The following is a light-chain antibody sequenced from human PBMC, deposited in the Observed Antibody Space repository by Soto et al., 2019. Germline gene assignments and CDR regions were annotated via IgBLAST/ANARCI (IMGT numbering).Light chain of an antibody. CDR2: DTS. CDR1: QRVSGGF. Sequence: DIVLTQSPATLSLSPGERATLYCGASQRVSGGFLAWYQQKPGLAPRLILYDTSFRATGIPDRFSGSGSGTDFTLTISRLEPEDFAVYYCQQYSSSPSFGQGTKVDIK. CDR3: QQYSSSPS. V-gene: IGKV3D-20*01. J-gene: IGKJ1*01.